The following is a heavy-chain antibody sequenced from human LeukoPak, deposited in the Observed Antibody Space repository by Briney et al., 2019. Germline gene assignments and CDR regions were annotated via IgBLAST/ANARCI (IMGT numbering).Heavy chain of an antibody. CDR3: ARDRDHSNNCYIFLDD. Sequence: GGSLRLSCAVSGFTFSIYEMNWVRQAPGKGLEWVSYIISSSSNTIYYADSVKGRFTISRDDAKNSLYLQMNSLRDEDTAVYYCARDRDHSNNCYIFLDDWGQGTLVTVSS. D-gene: IGHD6-13*01. CDR2: IISSSSNTI. V-gene: IGHV3-48*03. CDR1: GFTFSIYE. J-gene: IGHJ4*02.